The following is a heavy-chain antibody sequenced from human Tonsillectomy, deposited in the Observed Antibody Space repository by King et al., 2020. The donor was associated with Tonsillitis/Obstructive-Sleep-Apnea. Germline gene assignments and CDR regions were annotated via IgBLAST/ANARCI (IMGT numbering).Heavy chain of an antibody. Sequence: VQLQESGPGLVKPSETLSLTCSVSSGSISNYYWSWIRQPPGKGLEWIGYIYYSRSTNYNPSLKSRVTISVDMSKKQFSLKLSSVTAADTAVYYCASSGSYNNFEYWGQGTLVTVSS. CDR1: SGSISNYY. D-gene: IGHD6-19*01. V-gene: IGHV4-59*08. CDR3: ASSGSYNNFEY. J-gene: IGHJ4*02. CDR2: IYYSRST.